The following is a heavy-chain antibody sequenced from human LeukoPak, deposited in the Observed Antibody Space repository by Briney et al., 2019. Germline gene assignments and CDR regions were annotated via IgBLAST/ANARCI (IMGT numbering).Heavy chain of an antibody. CDR1: GDSISGYD. J-gene: IGHJ4*02. V-gene: IGHV4-4*07. Sequence: KPAETVSLTCTVSGDSISGYDWAWIRQPAGKGLEWIGHIYDSESSNYSPSFKSRVTMSIDMSNNQFSLRLNSVTAADTAMYYCARDLEDFDGPANDYWGQGTHDIVSP. CDR2: IYDSESS. CDR3: ARDLEDFDGPANDY. D-gene: IGHD2-15*01.